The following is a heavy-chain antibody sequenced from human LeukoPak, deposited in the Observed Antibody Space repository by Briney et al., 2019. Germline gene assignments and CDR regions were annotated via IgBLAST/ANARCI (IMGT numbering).Heavy chain of an antibody. J-gene: IGHJ4*02. V-gene: IGHV3-7*05. CDR3: ATYYHTSSGCKD. CDR1: GFTFSGYW. Sequence: GGSLSLSCAASGFTFSGYWMAWVRQAPGKGLEWVANIKEDGGEKYYVDSVKGRFTISRDNAKNSLYLHMTSLRAEDTAAYFCATYYHTSSGCKDWGQGTLVTVSS. CDR2: IKEDGGEK. D-gene: IGHD3-22*01.